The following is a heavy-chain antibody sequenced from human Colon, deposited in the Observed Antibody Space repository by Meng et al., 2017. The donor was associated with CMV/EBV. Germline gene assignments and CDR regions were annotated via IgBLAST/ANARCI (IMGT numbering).Heavy chain of an antibody. V-gene: IGHV3-23*01. J-gene: IGHJ4*02. CDR2: ISGSGEI. Sequence: GESLKISCTASGFMFSNYEMNWVRQAPGKGLEWVSGISGSGEIMEGRFTISRDNSKSTLYLQLNNLGAEDTAVYYCAKDHFIHGNQRPLAFDSWGQGTLVTVSS. D-gene: IGHD1-14*01. CDR1: GFMFSNYE. CDR3: AKDHFIHGNQRPLAFDS.